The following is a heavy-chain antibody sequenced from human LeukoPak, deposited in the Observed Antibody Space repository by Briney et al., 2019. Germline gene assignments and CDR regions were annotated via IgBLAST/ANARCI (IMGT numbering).Heavy chain of an antibody. CDR2: ISGSGGST. Sequence: HPGGSLRLSCAASGFTFSSYAMSWVRQAPGKGLEWVSAISGSGGSTYYADSVKGRFTISRDNSKNTLYLQMNSLRAEDTAVYYCAKEQRAGSADIHMGGKAIGEEFDYWGQGTLVTVSS. CDR1: GFTFSSYA. J-gene: IGHJ4*02. V-gene: IGHV3-23*01. D-gene: IGHD3-10*01. CDR3: AKEQRAGSADIHMGGKAIGEEFDY.